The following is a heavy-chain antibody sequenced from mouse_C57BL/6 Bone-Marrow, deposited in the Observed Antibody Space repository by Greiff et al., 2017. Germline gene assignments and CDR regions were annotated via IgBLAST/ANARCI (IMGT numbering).Heavy chain of an antibody. CDR2: IDPEIGDT. V-gene: IGHV14-4*01. CDR1: GFNIKDDY. J-gene: IGHJ2*01. Sequence: VQLQQSGAELVRPGASVKLSCTASGFNIKDDYIHWVKQRPEQGLEWIGWIDPEIGDTEYASKFQGQATITSDKSSKTAYLQLSSLTSEDTAVYYCSSFEGNYFDFWGQGTPLTVAS. D-gene: IGHD2-14*01. CDR3: SSFEGNYFDF.